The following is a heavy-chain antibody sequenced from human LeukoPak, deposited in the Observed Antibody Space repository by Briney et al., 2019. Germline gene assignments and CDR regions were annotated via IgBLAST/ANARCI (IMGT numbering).Heavy chain of an antibody. D-gene: IGHD5-24*01. Sequence: SETLSLTCAVSGDSISSSSYYWGWIRQPPGKGLGWIGSIYYSGSTYYNPSLKSRVTISVDTSKNQFSLKLSSVTAADTAVFYCARRGRDGYSDPFDYWGQGTLVTVSS. CDR1: GDSISSSSYY. CDR3: ARRGRDGYSDPFDY. J-gene: IGHJ4*02. CDR2: IYYSGST. V-gene: IGHV4-39*01.